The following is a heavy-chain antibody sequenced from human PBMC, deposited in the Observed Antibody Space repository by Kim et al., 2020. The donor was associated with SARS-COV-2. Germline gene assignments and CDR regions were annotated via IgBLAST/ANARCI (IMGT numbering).Heavy chain of an antibody. D-gene: IGHD3-10*01. J-gene: IGHJ2*01. CDR3: ARGDYLAWYFDL. Sequence: GGSLRLSCAASGFTFSSYAMHWVRQAPGKGLQWVAVISYDGSNKYYADSVKGRFTISRDNSKNTLYLQMNSLRAEDTAVYYCARGDYLAWYFDLWGRGTLVTVSS. CDR1: GFTFSSYA. CDR2: ISYDGSNK. V-gene: IGHV3-30*04.